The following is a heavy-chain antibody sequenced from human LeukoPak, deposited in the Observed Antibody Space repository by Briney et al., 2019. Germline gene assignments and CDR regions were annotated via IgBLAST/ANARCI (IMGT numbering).Heavy chain of an antibody. J-gene: IGHJ6*02. D-gene: IGHD2-15*01. CDR1: GFTFSSSW. V-gene: IGHV3-74*01. CDR2: NPDESTT. CDR3: ARVGYCSGGSCYNPYYYYYGMDV. Sequence: GGSLRLSCAASGFTFSSSWMHWVRQAPGKGLVWVSRNPDESTTTYADSVKGRFTISRDNAKNTLYLQMNSLRAEDTAVYYCARVGYCSGGSCYNPYYYYYGMDVWGQGTTVTVSS.